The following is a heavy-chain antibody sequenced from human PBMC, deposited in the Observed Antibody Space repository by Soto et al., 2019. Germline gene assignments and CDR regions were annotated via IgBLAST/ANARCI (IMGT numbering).Heavy chain of an antibody. J-gene: IGHJ6*02. CDR3: ARTSAAGKYYYGMDV. CDR1: GYSFTSYW. CDR2: IYPGDSDT. Sequence: GESLKISCKGSGYSFTSYWIGWVRQMPGKGLEWMGIIYPGDSDTRYSPSFQGQVTISADKSISTAYLQWSSLKASDTAMYYCARTSAAGKYYYGMDVWGQVTTVTVTS. V-gene: IGHV5-51*01. D-gene: IGHD6-13*01.